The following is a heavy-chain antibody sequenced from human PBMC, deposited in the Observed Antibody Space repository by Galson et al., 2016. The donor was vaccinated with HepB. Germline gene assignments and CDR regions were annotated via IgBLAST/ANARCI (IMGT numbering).Heavy chain of an antibody. CDR1: GFTFSSYT. Sequence: SLRLSCAASGFTFSSYTMNWVRQAPGKGLEWVSYISSNGATIYYADSVKGRFTLTRDNAKNSLYLQMNSLRDEDTAVYYCVRGGRLREHPFDCWGQGSLLTVSS. J-gene: IGHJ4*02. V-gene: IGHV3-48*02. CDR2: ISSNGATI. CDR3: VRGGRLREHPFDC. D-gene: IGHD1/OR15-1a*01.